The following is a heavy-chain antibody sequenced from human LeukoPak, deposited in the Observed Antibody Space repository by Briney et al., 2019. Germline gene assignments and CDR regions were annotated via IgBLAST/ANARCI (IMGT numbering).Heavy chain of an antibody. J-gene: IGHJ4*02. CDR3: ARGMKARNDEGGFVY. CDR2: INPSGGST. CDR1: GYTFIRYY. D-gene: IGHD1-1*01. Sequence: ASVKVSCKASGYTFIRYYMHWVRQAPGQGLEWMGIINPSGGSTSYAQKFQGRVTMTRDTSTSTVYMELSSLRPEETAVYYCARGMKARNDEGGFVYWRQGTLVTVSS. V-gene: IGHV1-46*01.